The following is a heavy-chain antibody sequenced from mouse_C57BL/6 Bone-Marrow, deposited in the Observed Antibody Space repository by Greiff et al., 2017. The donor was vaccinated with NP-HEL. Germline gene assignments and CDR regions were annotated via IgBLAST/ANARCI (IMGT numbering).Heavy chain of an antibody. CDR2: IDPANGNT. J-gene: IGHJ4*01. CDR3: ARSVTTRS. D-gene: IGHD2-3*01. V-gene: IGHV14-3*01. CDR1: GFNIKSTY. Sequence: EVQLQQSVAELVRPGASVKLSCTASGFNIKSTYMHWVKQRPEQGLEWIGRIDPANGNTKYAPKFQGKATITADTSSNTAYLQLSSLTSEDTAIYYCARSVTTRSWGQGTSVTVSS.